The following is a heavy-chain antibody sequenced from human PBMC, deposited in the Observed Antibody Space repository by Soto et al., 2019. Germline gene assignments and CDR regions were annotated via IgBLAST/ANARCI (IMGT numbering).Heavy chain of an antibody. D-gene: IGHD4-17*01. CDR1: GFTFSSYS. Sequence: PGGSLRLSCAASGFTFSSYSMNWVRQAPGKGLEWVSYISSSSSTIYYADSVKGRFTISRDNAKNSLYLQMNSLRAEDTAVYYCARDPFPSVTTLNWFDPWGQGTLVTVSS. J-gene: IGHJ5*02. CDR2: ISSSSSTI. CDR3: ARDPFPSVTTLNWFDP. V-gene: IGHV3-48*01.